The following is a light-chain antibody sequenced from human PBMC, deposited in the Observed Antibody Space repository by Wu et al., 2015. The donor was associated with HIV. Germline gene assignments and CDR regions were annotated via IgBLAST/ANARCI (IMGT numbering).Light chain of an antibody. CDR2: DAS. Sequence: EIVLTQSPATLSLSPGERATLSCRASQSVNKYLAWYQQKPGQAPRLLIYDASNRAGGVPARFSGSGSGTDFTLTISSLEPEDFAVYYCQQRSNWPLYSFGQGTKLEIK. V-gene: IGKV3-11*01. CDR3: QQRSNWPLYS. J-gene: IGKJ2*03. CDR1: QSVNKY.